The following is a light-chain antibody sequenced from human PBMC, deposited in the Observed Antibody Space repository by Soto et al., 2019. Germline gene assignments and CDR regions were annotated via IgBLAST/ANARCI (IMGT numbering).Light chain of an antibody. CDR2: DVS. CDR1: SSDVGGYNY. CDR3: SSYTSGSSVV. V-gene: IGLV2-14*01. Sequence: QSALTQPASVSGSPGQSITISCTGTSSDVGGYNYVSWYQQHPGKAPKLMIYDVSNRPSGVSNCFSGSKSGNTASLTISGLQAEDEADYYCSSYTSGSSVVFGGGTKLTVL. J-gene: IGLJ2*01.